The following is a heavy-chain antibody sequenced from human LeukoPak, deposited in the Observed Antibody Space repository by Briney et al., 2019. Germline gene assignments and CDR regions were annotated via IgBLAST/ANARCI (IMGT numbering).Heavy chain of an antibody. D-gene: IGHD3-22*01. CDR3: ARATHYYESSGYDY. Sequence: GGSLRLSCAASGFTFDDYGMSWVRQAPGKGLEWVSGINWNVGSTGYADSVKGRFTISRDNAKNSLYLQMNSLRAEDTALYYCARATHYYESSGYDYWGQGTLVTVSS. J-gene: IGHJ4*02. CDR1: GFTFDDYG. CDR2: INWNVGST. V-gene: IGHV3-20*04.